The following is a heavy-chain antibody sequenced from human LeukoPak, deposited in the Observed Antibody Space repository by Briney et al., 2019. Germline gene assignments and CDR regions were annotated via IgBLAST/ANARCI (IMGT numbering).Heavy chain of an antibody. D-gene: IGHD3-22*01. CDR1: GFAFSDYY. CDR2: ISSSGSTI. CDR3: ARVPDRGHYYFDY. V-gene: IGHV3-11*01. Sequence: PGGSLRLSCAASGFAFSDYYMSWIRQAPGKGLEWVSYISSSGSTIYYADSVKGRFTISRDNAKNSLYLQMNSLRAEDTAVYYCARVPDRGHYYFDYWGQGTLVTVSS. J-gene: IGHJ4*02.